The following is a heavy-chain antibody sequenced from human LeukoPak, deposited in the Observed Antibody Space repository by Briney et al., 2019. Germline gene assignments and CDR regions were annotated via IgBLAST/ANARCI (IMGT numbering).Heavy chain of an antibody. CDR1: GFTFSSYG. J-gene: IGHJ4*02. Sequence: PGGSLRLSCAASGFTFSSYGMHWVRQAPGKGLEWVAFIRYDGSNKYYADSVKGRFTISRDNPKNTLYLQMNSLRAEDTAVYYCAKDRQQLVRFDYWGQGTLVTVSS. D-gene: IGHD6-13*01. CDR2: IRYDGSNK. CDR3: AKDRQQLVRFDY. V-gene: IGHV3-30*02.